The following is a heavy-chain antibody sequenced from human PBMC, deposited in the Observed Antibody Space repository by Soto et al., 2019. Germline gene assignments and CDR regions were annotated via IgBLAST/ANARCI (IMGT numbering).Heavy chain of an antibody. J-gene: IGHJ3*02. Sequence: EVQLVESGGGLVQPGGSLRLSCAASGFTFSSYDIHWVRQATGKGLEWVSAIGTAGDTYYPGSVKGRFTISRENAKNSLYLQRNSLRVVDSAVYYCARGGYSSGWAFDIWGQGTMVTASS. CDR3: ARGGYSSGWAFDI. D-gene: IGHD6-19*01. CDR1: GFTFSSYD. V-gene: IGHV3-13*01. CDR2: IGTAGDT.